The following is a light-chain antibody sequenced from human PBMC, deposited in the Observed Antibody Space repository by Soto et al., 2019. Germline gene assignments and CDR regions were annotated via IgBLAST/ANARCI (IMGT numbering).Light chain of an antibody. Sequence: QSVLTQPASVSGSPGQSITISCTGTSSDVGAYNFVSWYQHHPDKAPKLIIYGVTNRPSGVSHRFSGSKSGNTASLTISGLQTEDEAHYYCCSYTRNITAHLMFGGGTQLTVL. V-gene: IGLV2-14*01. J-gene: IGLJ3*02. CDR1: SSDVGAYNF. CDR3: CSYTRNITAHLM. CDR2: GVT.